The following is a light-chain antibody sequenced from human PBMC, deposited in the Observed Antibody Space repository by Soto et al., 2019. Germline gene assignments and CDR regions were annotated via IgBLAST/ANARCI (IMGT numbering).Light chain of an antibody. CDR2: TNS. CDR1: SSNIGAGYD. Sequence: QSVLTQPPSVSGAPGQRVTISCTGRSSNIGAGYDVHWYQQLPGTAPKLLVYTNSNRPSGVPDRFSGSKSGTSDSLAITGLQAEDEADYYCQSYDSRLSGFVFGTGTKVTVL. V-gene: IGLV1-40*01. CDR3: QSYDSRLSGFV. J-gene: IGLJ1*01.